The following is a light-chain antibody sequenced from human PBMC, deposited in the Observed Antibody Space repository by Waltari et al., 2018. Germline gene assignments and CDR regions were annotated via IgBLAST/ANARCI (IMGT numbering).Light chain of an antibody. J-gene: IGKJ4*01. CDR2: DAS. CDR3: QQHSSWPLT. Sequence: EIVLTQSQAALSLSPGESATLSCSASQTVDTYLAWSQPKPGQSPRLLIYDASNRATGLPARFSGGGSGTDFTLTISSLEPEDFALYYCQQHSSWPLTFGGGTEVEIK. CDR1: QTVDTY. V-gene: IGKV3-11*01.